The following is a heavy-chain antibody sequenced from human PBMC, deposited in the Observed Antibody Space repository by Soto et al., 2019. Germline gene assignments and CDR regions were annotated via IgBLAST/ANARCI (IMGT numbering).Heavy chain of an antibody. CDR3: ARGIAIFGVVIVLNTVTYNWFDP. D-gene: IGHD3-3*01. CDR2: INHSGST. Sequence: SETLSLTCAVYGGSFVGYYWSCSRHPPFKWREWIVEINHSGSTNYNPSLKSRVIISVDTSKNQFSLKLSSVTAADTAVYYCARGIAIFGVVIVLNTVTYNWFDPWGQGTLVTVSS. CDR1: GGSFVGYY. V-gene: IGHV4-34*01. J-gene: IGHJ5*02.